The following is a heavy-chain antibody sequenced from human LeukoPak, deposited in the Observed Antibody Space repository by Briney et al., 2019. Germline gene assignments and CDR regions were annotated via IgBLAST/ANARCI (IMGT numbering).Heavy chain of an antibody. CDR2: IYYSGST. J-gene: IGHJ4*02. CDR3: ASLYGSGSDY. CDR1: GGSISSYY. Sequence: PSETLSLTCTVSGGSISSYYWSWIRQPPGKGLEWIGYIYYSGSTNYNPSLKSRVTISVDTFKNQFSLKLSSVTAADTAVYYCASLYGSGSDYWGQGTLVTVSS. D-gene: IGHD3-10*01. V-gene: IGHV4-59*08.